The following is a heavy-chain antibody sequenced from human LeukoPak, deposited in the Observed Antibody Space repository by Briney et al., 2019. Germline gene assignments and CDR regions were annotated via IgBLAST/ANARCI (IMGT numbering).Heavy chain of an antibody. Sequence: GGSLRLSCAASGFSFNSYWMTWVRQPPGRGLEWVANIDPAGTDTYYVDPVKGRFTIPRDNAKNLVYLQMNTLRAEDTAVYSCGRFGYVAGIDLWGQGTLVTVSS. J-gene: IGHJ4*02. CDR1: GFSFNSYW. D-gene: IGHD6-19*01. CDR2: IDPAGTDT. CDR3: GRFGYVAGIDL. V-gene: IGHV3-7*01.